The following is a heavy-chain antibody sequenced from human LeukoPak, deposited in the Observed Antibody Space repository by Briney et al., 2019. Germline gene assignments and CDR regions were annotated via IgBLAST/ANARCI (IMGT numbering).Heavy chain of an antibody. CDR2: ISSSSSTI. D-gene: IGHD3-10*01. CDR1: GLTFSSYS. Sequence: GGSLRLSCAASGLTFSSYSMNWVRQAPGKGLEWVSYISSSSSTIYYADSVKGRFTISRDNAKNSLYLQMNSLRAEDTAVYYCARDGYGSGHAFDIWGQGTMVTVSS. CDR3: ARDGYGSGHAFDI. J-gene: IGHJ3*02. V-gene: IGHV3-48*01.